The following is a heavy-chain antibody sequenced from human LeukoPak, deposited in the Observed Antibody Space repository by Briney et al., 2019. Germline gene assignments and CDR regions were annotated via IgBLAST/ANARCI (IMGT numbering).Heavy chain of an antibody. V-gene: IGHV4-34*01. CDR1: GGSFSGYY. D-gene: IGHD1-26*01. CDR3: ARETPSYDALDI. CDR2: INHSGST. Sequence: PSETLSLTCAVYGGSFSGYYWSWIRQPPGKGLEWIGEINHSGSTNYNPSLKSRVTISVDTSKNQFSLKLSSVTAADTAVYYCARETPSYDALDIWGQGTMVTVSS. J-gene: IGHJ3*02.